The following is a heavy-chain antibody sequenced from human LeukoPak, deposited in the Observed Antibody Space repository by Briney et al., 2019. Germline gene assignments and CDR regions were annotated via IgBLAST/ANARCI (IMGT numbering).Heavy chain of an antibody. CDR2: ISYGGGT. J-gene: IGHJ4*02. Sequence: SETLSLTCAVSGGSISSSGYFWGWIRQSPGKGLEWIGSISYGGGTYYNPSLKSRVTISLDTSKNQFSLKLNSVTAADTAIYYCARGPAFDYWGQGTLVTVSS. V-gene: IGHV4-39*07. CDR1: GGSISSSGYF. CDR3: ARGPAFDY.